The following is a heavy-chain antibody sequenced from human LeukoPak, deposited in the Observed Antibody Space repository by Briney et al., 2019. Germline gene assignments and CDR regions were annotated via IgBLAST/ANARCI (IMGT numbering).Heavy chain of an antibody. V-gene: IGHV3-30*12. CDR1: GFTFSSYG. J-gene: IGHJ4*02. CDR3: ARGLSDILTGTLFY. CDR2: VSYDGSNK. D-gene: IGHD3-9*01. Sequence: PGGSLRLSCAASGFTFSSYGMHWVRQAPGKGLEWVAVVSYDGSNKYYADSVKGRFTISRDNSKNTVYLQMNSLRAEDTAVYYCARGLSDILTGTLFYWGQGTLVTVPS.